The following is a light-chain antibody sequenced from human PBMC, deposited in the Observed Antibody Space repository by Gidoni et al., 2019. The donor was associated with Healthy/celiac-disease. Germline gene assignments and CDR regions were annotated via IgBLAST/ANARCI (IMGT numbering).Light chain of an antibody. CDR1: QSVSSY. J-gene: IGKJ1*01. Sequence: EIVLTQSPATLCLSPAETTTPSCRASQSVSSYSAWYQQKPGQAARVLIYDASNRATGIPARFSGSGSGTDFTLTISSLEPEDFAVYYCQQRSNWPPWTFGQGTKVEIK. V-gene: IGKV3-11*01. CDR2: DAS. CDR3: QQRSNWPPWT.